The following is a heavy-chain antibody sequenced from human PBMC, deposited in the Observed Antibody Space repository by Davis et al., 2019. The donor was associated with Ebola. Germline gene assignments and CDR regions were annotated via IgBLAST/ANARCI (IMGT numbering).Heavy chain of an antibody. Sequence: SLKISCAASGFRFDDYAMHWVRQAPGKGLEWVSGISWSSSIIGYADSVKGRFTMSRDNAKNSLYLQMNSLRAEDTAFYYCAKVSIETSRCYGCGVDVWGQGTTVIVSS. CDR2: ISWSSSII. CDR3: AKVSIETSRCYGCGVDV. J-gene: IGHJ6*02. V-gene: IGHV3-9*01. D-gene: IGHD2-2*01. CDR1: GFRFDDYA.